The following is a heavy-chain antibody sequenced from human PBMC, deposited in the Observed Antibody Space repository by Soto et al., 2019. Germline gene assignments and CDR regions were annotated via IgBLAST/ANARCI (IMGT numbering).Heavy chain of an antibody. J-gene: IGHJ6*02. CDR3: ARGSPIVLVPAALAPAPLRRGMDV. CDR2: INHSGST. D-gene: IGHD2-2*01. CDR1: GGSFSGYY. Sequence: SETLSLTCAVYGGSFSGYYCYWIRQPPGKGLEWIGEINHSGSTNYNPSLKSRVTISVDTSKNQFSLKVSCVTAADTAVYYCARGSPIVLVPAALAPAPLRRGMDVWGQGTTVTVSS. V-gene: IGHV4-34*01.